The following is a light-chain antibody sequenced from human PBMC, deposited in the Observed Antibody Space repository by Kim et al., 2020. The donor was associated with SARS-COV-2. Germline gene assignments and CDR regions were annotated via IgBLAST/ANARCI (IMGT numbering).Light chain of an antibody. J-gene: IGLJ2*01. CDR3: NSRDSNDNVV. V-gene: IGLV3-19*01. CDR2: GKN. Sequence: SSELTQDPAVSVALGQTVRITCQGDSLRSYYATLYQHKPGQAPILVIYGKNNRPSGIPDRFSGSISGNTASLTITGTQAGDEADYYCNSRDSNDNVVFGGGTQLTVL. CDR1: SLRSYY.